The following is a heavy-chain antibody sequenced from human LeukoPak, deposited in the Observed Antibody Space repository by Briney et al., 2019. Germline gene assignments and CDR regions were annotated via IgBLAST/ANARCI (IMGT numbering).Heavy chain of an antibody. Sequence: GGSLRLSCAASGFIFSSYGMHWVRQAPGKGLEWVAFIRYDGSNKYYADSVKGRFTISRDNSKNTLYLQMNSLRAEDTAVYYCAKDTMRYCSSTSCSYFDYWGQGTLVTVSS. CDR1: GFIFSSYG. V-gene: IGHV3-30*02. CDR3: AKDTMRYCSSTSCSYFDY. CDR2: IRYDGSNK. J-gene: IGHJ4*02. D-gene: IGHD2-2*01.